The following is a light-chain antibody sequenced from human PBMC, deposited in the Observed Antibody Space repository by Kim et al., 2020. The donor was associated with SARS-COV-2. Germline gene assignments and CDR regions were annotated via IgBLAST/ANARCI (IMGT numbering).Light chain of an antibody. CDR2: EVS. J-gene: IGLJ1*01. CDR3: CSYAGYSINYV. Sequence: QSITISCTGTSSDVGSYHLVSWYQQHPGKAPKLMIYEVSKRPSGVSNRFSGSKSGNTASLTISGLQAEDEADYYCCSYAGYSINYVFGTGTKVTVL. CDR1: SSDVGSYHL. V-gene: IGLV2-23*02.